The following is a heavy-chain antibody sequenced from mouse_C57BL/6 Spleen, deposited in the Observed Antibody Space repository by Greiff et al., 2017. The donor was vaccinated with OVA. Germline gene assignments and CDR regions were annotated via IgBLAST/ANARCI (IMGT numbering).Heavy chain of an antibody. J-gene: IGHJ4*01. CDR2: IWTGGGT. V-gene: IGHV2-9-1*01. CDR1: GFSLTSYA. Sequence: QVQLKESGPGLVAPSQSLSITCTVSGFSLTSYAISWVRQPPGKGLEWLGVIWTGGGTNYNSALKSRLSISKDNSKSQVFLKMNSLQTDDTARYYCARIEVLYDYDVNYYAMDYWGQGTSVTVSS. CDR3: ARIEVLYDYDVNYYAMDY. D-gene: IGHD2-4*01.